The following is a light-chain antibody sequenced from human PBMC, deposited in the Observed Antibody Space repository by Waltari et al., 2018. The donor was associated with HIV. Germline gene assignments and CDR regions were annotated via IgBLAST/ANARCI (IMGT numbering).Light chain of an antibody. J-gene: IGLJ1*01. CDR3: QSTDSSGTYV. CDR2: KDT. Sequence: SFELTQPPSVSVSPGQTARISCSGDALGHQYVFWYQPKPGQAPVLLIYKDTERPSGIPVRLYGSSSGTTATLTINPVQAEDEADYYCQSTDSSGTYVFGPGTQLTVL. V-gene: IGLV3-25*03. CDR1: ALGHQY.